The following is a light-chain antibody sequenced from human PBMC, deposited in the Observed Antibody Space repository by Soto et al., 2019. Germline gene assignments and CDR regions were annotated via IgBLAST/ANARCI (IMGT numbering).Light chain of an antibody. V-gene: IGKV2-28*01. Sequence: IVITHSPLSRPVPPGGAAPISCRSSQILLHSNGYNYLDWYLQKPGQSPQLLIYLGSNRASGVPDRFSGSGSGTDFTLNISRVEAEDVGVYYCLQALQTPTFGQGTQLEIK. CDR1: QILLHSNGYNY. J-gene: IGKJ5*01. CDR3: LQALQTPT. CDR2: LGS.